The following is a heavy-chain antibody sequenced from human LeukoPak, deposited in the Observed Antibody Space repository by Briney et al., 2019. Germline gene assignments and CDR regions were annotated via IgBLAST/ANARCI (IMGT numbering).Heavy chain of an antibody. CDR2: SSAYNGNT. J-gene: IGHJ5*02. CDR1: GYTFTSYG. D-gene: IGHD6-19*01. Sequence: ASVKLSCKAAGYTFTSYGISWGRQAPGQGLEWMGWSSAYNGNTTYAQKPQGRVTMITDTSTSTAYMELRSLRSDDTAVDYCARDPLGGAVADNWFDPWGQGTLVTVSS. CDR3: ARDPLGGAVADNWFDP. V-gene: IGHV1-18*04.